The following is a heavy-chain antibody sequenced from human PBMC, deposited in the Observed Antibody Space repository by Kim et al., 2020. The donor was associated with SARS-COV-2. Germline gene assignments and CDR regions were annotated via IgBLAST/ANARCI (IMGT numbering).Heavy chain of an antibody. Sequence: YTPSLKSRVTISVDTSKNQFSLKLSSVTAADTAVYYCVGVGIAAALGFDPWGQGTLVTVSS. CDR3: VGVGIAAALGFDP. J-gene: IGHJ5*02. D-gene: IGHD6-13*01. V-gene: IGHV4-39*01.